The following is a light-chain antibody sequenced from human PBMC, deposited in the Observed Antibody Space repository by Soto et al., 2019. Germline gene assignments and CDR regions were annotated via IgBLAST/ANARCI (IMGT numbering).Light chain of an antibody. CDR1: QSVSNSY. CDR3: QRYGSSPGT. CDR2: GAS. J-gene: IGKJ1*01. V-gene: IGKV3-20*01. Sequence: EIVLTQSPGTLSLSPGERATLSCRASQSVSNSYLAWYQQKPGQGPRLLIYGASSRATGIPDRFSGSGSGTDFTLTISRLQPEDFAVYYCQRYGSSPGTFGQGTKVEIK.